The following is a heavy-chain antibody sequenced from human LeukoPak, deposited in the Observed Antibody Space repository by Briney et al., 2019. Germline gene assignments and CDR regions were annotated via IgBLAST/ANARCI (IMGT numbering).Heavy chain of an antibody. J-gene: IGHJ3*02. Sequence: ASVKVSCKASGYTFTSYYMHWVRQAPGQGLEWMGIINPSGGSTSYAQKFQGRVTMTRDTSTSTVYMELSSLRSEDTAVYYCARASSSIAARSDAFDIWGQGTTVTVSS. CDR3: ARASSSIAARSDAFDI. V-gene: IGHV1-46*01. D-gene: IGHD6-6*01. CDR1: GYTFTSYY. CDR2: INPSGGST.